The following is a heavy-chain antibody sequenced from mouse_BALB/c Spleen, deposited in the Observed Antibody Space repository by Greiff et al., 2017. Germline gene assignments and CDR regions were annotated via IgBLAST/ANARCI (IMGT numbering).Heavy chain of an antibody. CDR2: IYYSGTI. CDR3: ARYDYGFDY. D-gene: IGHD2-4*01. Sequence: EVKLQESGPGLVKPSQTVSLTCTVTGISITTGNYRWSWIRQFPGNKLEWIGYIYYSGTITYNPSLTSRTTITRDTSKNQFFLEMNSLTAEDTATYYCARYDYGFDYWGQGTTLTVSS. J-gene: IGHJ2*01. CDR1: GISITTGNYR. V-gene: IGHV3-5*02.